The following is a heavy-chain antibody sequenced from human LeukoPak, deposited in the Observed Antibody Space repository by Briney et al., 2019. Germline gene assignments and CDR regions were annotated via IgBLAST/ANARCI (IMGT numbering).Heavy chain of an antibody. CDR2: IYTSGST. J-gene: IGHJ4*02. CDR1: GGSISSYY. Sequence: SETLSLTCTVSGGSISSYYWSWIRQPAGKGLEWIGRIYTSGSTNYNPSLKSRVTISVDRSKNQFSLKLSSVTAADTAVYYCARERESGSYYYFDYWGRGTLVTVSS. D-gene: IGHD1-26*01. CDR3: ARERESGSYYYFDY. V-gene: IGHV4-4*07.